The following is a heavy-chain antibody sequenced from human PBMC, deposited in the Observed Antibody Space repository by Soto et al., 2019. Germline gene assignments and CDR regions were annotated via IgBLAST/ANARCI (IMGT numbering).Heavy chain of an antibody. V-gene: IGHV1-69*02. CDR2: IIPSLGRP. D-gene: IGHD3-22*01. CDR1: GGTFSSYT. Sequence: QVQLVESGAEVKKSGSSVKVSCKASGGTFSSYTINWVRQAPGQGLEWMGRIIPSLGRPYYAQKFQGRVTITTDTSTSTDYEEMSSLRSEDAAVFYCGRLGVNSAYDFWGQGTLVTVSS. CDR3: GRLGVNSAYDF. J-gene: IGHJ4*02.